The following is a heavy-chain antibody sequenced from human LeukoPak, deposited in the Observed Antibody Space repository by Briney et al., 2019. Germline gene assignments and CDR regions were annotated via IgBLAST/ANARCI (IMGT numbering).Heavy chain of an antibody. D-gene: IGHD3-22*01. CDR2: IYYSGST. CDR3: ARGRKYYYDSSRYRSRAFDI. Sequence: SETLSLTCTVSGGSVSSSAYYWGWIRQPPEKGLEWIGNIYYSGSTYYNPSRKSRVTISIDTSKNLFSLKLSSVTAADTAVYYCARGRKYYYDSSRYRSRAFDIWGQGTMVTVSS. V-gene: IGHV4-39*07. CDR1: GGSVSSSAYY. J-gene: IGHJ3*02.